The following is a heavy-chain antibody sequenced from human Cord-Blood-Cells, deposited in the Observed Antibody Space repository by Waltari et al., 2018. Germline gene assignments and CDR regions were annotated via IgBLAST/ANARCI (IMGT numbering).Heavy chain of an antibody. CDR2: IYYSGST. V-gene: IGHV4-59*01. CDR1: GGSISSYY. Sequence: QVQLQESGPGLVKPSETLSLTCTVSGGSISSYYWSWIRQPPGKGLEWIGYIYYSGSTNYNPPLKSRVTISVDTSKNQFSLKLSSVTAADTAVYYCAREEYSYGYFDYWGQGTLVTVSS. CDR3: AREEYSYGYFDY. J-gene: IGHJ4*02. D-gene: IGHD5-18*01.